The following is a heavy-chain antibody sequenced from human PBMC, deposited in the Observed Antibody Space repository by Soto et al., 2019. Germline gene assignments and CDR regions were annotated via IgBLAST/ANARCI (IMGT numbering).Heavy chain of an antibody. D-gene: IGHD6-6*01. V-gene: IGHV3-23*01. Sequence: GGSLRLSCAASGFTFSSYAMSWVRQAPGKGLEWVSAISYSGSTYYVDSVKGRFTISRDNSKNMLYLQMNNLRAEDTALYYCAKSGGIAAPDYWGQGTLVTVSS. CDR3: AKSGGIAAPDY. CDR2: ISYSGST. CDR1: GFTFSSYA. J-gene: IGHJ4*02.